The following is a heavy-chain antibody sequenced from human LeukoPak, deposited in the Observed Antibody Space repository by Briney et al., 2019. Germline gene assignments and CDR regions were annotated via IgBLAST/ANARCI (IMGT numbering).Heavy chain of an antibody. V-gene: IGHV3-30*02. CDR3: AELGITMIGGV. J-gene: IGHJ6*04. Sequence: GSLRLSCAASGFTLSTYGMHWVRQAPGKGLQWVSFIRYDRTKYYADSVNGRFTISRDNSKNSLYLQMNSLRAEDTAVYYCAELGITMIGGVWGKGTTVTISS. D-gene: IGHD3-10*02. CDR1: GFTLSTYG. CDR2: IRYDRTK.